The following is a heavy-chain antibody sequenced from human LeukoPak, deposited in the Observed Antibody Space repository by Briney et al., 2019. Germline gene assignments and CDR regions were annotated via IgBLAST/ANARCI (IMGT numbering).Heavy chain of an antibody. CDR3: AREVGVLRFLEWQNGMDV. J-gene: IGHJ6*02. D-gene: IGHD3-3*01. V-gene: IGHV3-30*04. Sequence: SGGSLRLSCAASGFTFSSYAMHWVRQAPGKGLEWVAVISYDGSNKYYADSVKGRFTVSRDNSKNTLYLQMNSLRAEDTAVYYCAREVGVLRFLEWQNGMDVWGQGTTVTVSS. CDR1: GFTFSSYA. CDR2: ISYDGSNK.